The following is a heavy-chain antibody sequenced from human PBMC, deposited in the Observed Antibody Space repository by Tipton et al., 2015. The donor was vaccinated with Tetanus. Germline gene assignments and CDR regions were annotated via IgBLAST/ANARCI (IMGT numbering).Heavy chain of an antibody. CDR2: IFPDDSDT. CDR3: ARMYSPSSPLDH. J-gene: IGHJ4*02. V-gene: IGHV5-51*01. CDR1: GYSFTSHW. D-gene: IGHD1-26*01. Sequence: QLVQSGADVKKPGESLKISCKASGYSFTSHWIGWVRQMPRKGLEWMGMIFPDDSDTRYSPSFQGHVTFSVDKSTSTVYLQWSSLKASAPAMYFCARMYSPSSPLDHWGQGTLVAVSS.